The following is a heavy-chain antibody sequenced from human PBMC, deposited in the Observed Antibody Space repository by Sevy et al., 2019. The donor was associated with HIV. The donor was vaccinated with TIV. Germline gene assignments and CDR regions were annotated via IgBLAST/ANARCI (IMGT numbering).Heavy chain of an antibody. J-gene: IGHJ4*02. V-gene: IGHV3-30-3*01. CDR2: ISYDGGSK. CDR3: ARGRAIAAAGTLDY. D-gene: IGHD6-13*01. Sequence: GGSLRLSCAASGFTFNTYVMHWVRQAPGKGLEWVAVISYDGGSKYYADSVKGRFTISRDNSKNTLYLQMISLRPEDSAIYYCARGRAIAAAGTLDYWGQGTLVTV. CDR1: GFTFNTYV.